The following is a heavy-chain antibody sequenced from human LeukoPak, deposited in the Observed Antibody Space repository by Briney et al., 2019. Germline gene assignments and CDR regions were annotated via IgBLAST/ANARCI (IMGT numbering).Heavy chain of an antibody. J-gene: IGHJ5*02. Sequence: GASVKVSCKASGYTFTSYGISWVRQAPGQGLEWMGWISAYNGNTNYAQKLQGRVTMTTDTSTSTAYMELSSLRSEDTAVYYCARGTFATPFSWFDPWGQGTLVTVSS. CDR2: ISAYNGNT. CDR1: GYTFTSYG. D-gene: IGHD3-16*01. CDR3: ARGTFATPFSWFDP. V-gene: IGHV1-18*01.